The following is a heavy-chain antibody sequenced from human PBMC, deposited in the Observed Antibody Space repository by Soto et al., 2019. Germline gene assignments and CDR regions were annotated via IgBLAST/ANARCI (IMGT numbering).Heavy chain of an antibody. V-gene: IGHV3-23*01. Sequence: EAQLLESGGGLVQPGGSLRLSCAASGFTFSSYAMSWVRQAPGKGLEWVSAISGSGGSTYYADSVKGRFTISRDNSKNTLYLQMNSLRAEDTAVYYCAKYDRGSYYYGMDVWGQGTTVTVSS. CDR2: ISGSGGST. CDR1: GFTFSSYA. CDR3: AKYDRGSYYYGMDV. J-gene: IGHJ6*02. D-gene: IGHD1-1*01.